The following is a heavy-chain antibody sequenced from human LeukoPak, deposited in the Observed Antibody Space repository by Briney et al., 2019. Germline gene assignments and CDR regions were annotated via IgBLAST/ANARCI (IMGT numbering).Heavy chain of an antibody. V-gene: IGHV4-34*01. J-gene: IGHJ4*02. CDR2: INHSGST. D-gene: IGHD3-16*01. CDR1: GGSFSGYY. CDR3: ARSFGGVISYYFDY. Sequence: PSEALSLTCAVYGGSFSGYYWSWIRQPPGKGLEWIGEINHSGSTNYNPSLKSRVTISVDTSKNQFSLKLSSVTAADTAVYYCARSFGGVISYYFDYWGQGTLVTVSS.